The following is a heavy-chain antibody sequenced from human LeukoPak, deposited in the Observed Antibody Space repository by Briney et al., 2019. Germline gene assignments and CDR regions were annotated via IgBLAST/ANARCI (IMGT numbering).Heavy chain of an antibody. CDR3: ARAETYYYGSGSSNWFDP. J-gene: IGHJ5*02. Sequence: PSETLSLTCTVSGGSISGYYWSWIRQPPGKGLEWIGYIYYSGTTIYNPSLKSRVTISVDTSTNRFSLKLSSLTAADTAVYYCARAETYYYGSGSSNWFDPWGPGTLVTVSS. CDR1: GGSISGYY. CDR2: IYYSGTT. D-gene: IGHD3-10*01. V-gene: IGHV4-59*08.